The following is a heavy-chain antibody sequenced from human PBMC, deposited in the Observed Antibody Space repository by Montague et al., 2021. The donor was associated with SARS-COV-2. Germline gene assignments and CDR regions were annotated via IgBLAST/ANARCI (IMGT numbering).Heavy chain of an antibody. CDR1: GDSISTDNW. CDR2: IYHTGST. Sequence: SETLSLTCVVSGDSISTDNWWTWVRLPPGKGLGWVGEIYHTGSTKYNPSLKSRVTISVDTSKNQFSLKLSSVTAADTAVYYCARGTKRVFTYDYDSSGYASDYWGQGTLVTVSS. V-gene: IGHV4-4*02. CDR3: ARGTKRVFTYDYDSSGYASDY. J-gene: IGHJ4*02. D-gene: IGHD3-22*01.